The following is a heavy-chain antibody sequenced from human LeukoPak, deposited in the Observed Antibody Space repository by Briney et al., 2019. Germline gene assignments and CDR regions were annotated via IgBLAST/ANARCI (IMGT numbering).Heavy chain of an antibody. V-gene: IGHV4-61*01. CDR2: IFYSGNT. CDR1: GGSISSSNYY. J-gene: IGHJ5*01. D-gene: IGHD2-15*01. Sequence: SETLSLTCTVSGGSISSSNYYWTWIRQPPGKGLEWLGYIFYSGNTKYNPSLKGRVTMLVDTSKNQFSLKLSSVTAADTAVYYCARGTRGWGGSGEXNWFDSXXXGTLVTVSS. CDR3: ARGTRGWGGSGEXNWFDS.